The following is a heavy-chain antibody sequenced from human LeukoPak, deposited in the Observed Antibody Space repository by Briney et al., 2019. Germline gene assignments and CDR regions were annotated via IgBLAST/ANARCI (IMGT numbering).Heavy chain of an antibody. CDR1: GFAFNTYS. CDR2: ISSSGGTI. Sequence: PGGSLRLSCAASGFAFNTYSMNWVRQAPGKGLEWVSYISSSGGTIYYADSVKGRFTISRDNAKNSLYLQMNSLRAEDTAVYYCARVRGVAGDYWGQGTLVTVSS. J-gene: IGHJ4*02. CDR3: ARVRGVAGDY. D-gene: IGHD6-19*01. V-gene: IGHV3-48*04.